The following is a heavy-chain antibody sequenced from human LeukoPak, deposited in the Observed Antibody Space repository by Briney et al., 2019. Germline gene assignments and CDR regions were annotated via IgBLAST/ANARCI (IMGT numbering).Heavy chain of an antibody. Sequence: GGSLRLSCAASGFTFSSYSMNWVRQAPGKGVEWVSSISSSSSYIYYADSVKGRFTISRDNAKNSLYLQMNSLRAEDTAVYYCARDRGQYVDWLLANYWGQGTLVTVSS. CDR1: GFTFSSYS. CDR2: ISSSSSYI. V-gene: IGHV3-21*01. J-gene: IGHJ4*02. CDR3: ARDRGQYVDWLLANY. D-gene: IGHD3-9*01.